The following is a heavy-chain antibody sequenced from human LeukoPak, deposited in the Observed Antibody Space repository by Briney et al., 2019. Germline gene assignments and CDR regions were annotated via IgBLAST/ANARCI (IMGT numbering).Heavy chain of an antibody. D-gene: IGHD5-12*01. CDR3: ARFLRGYIGYGFDY. J-gene: IGHJ4*02. CDR2: MYYSGST. V-gene: IGHV4-30-4*07. Sequence: SETLSLTCAVSGGSISSGGYPWRWLRQSPGKGLEWIGYMYYSGSTYYNPSLKRRVSISVDTSKNQFSLKLRSVTAADTAVYYCARFLRGYIGYGFDYWGQGTLVTVSS. CDR1: GGSISSGGYP.